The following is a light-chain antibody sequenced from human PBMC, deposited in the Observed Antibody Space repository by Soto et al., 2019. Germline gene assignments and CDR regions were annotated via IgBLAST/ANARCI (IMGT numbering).Light chain of an antibody. V-gene: IGLV1-40*01. CDR2: GNS. Sequence: SVLTQPPSVSGAPGQRVTISCTGSSSNIGADYDVHWYQQLPGTAPKLLIYGNSNRPSRVPDRFSGSRSGTSASLAITGLQADDEADYYCQSYDSSLSGYVFGTGTKVTVL. CDR3: QSYDSSLSGYV. CDR1: SSNIGADYD. J-gene: IGLJ1*01.